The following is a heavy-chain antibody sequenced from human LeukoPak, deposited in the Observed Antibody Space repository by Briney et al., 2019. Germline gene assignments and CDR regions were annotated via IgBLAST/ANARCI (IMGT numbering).Heavy chain of an antibody. Sequence: GGSLRLSCAASGFTVSSNYMSWVRQAPGKGLEWVSVIYSGGSTYYADTVKGRFTISRDNSKNTLYLQMDSLRAEDTAVYYCARGEGATDYLDYWGQGTLVTVSS. D-gene: IGHD1-26*01. CDR1: GFTVSSNY. CDR2: IYSGGST. V-gene: IGHV3-53*01. CDR3: ARGEGATDYLDY. J-gene: IGHJ4*02.